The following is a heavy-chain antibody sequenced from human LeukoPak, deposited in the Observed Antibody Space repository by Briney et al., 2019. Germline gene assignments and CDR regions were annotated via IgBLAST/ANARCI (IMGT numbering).Heavy chain of an antibody. CDR1: GYTLTELS. D-gene: IGHD6-6*01. J-gene: IGHJ4*02. V-gene: IGHV1-24*01. CDR2: FDPEDGET. CDR3: AVFSSIASNFDY. Sequence: GASVKVSCKVSGYTLTELSMHWVRQAPGKGLEWMGGFDPEDGETIYAQKFQGRVTMTEGTSTDTAYMELSSLRSEDTAVYYCAVFSSIASNFDYWGQGTLVTVSS.